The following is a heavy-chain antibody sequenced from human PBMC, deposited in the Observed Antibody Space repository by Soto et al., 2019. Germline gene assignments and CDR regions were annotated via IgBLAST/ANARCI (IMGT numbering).Heavy chain of an antibody. CDR1: GDSISGEGWY. V-gene: IGHV4-31*03. J-gene: IGHJ5*02. CDR2: IHHSGST. Sequence: QVQLQESGPGLVEPSQTLSLTCTVSGDSISGEGWYWSWIRQYSGRGLEWIGYIHHSGSTYSNPSRKSRVGISVDTSKTQFFLKLTSVPAADTAVYYCARAWTATAGWANWFALWGQGTLVTVSS. CDR3: ARAWTATAGWANWFAL. D-gene: IGHD6-13*01.